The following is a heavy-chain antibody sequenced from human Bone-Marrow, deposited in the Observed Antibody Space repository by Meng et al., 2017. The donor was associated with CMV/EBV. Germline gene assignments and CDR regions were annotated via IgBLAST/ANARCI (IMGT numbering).Heavy chain of an antibody. V-gene: IGHV3-30*12. CDR3: AREHGGWNDAFDI. CDR1: GFTFSSYG. CDR2: ISYDGSNK. Sequence: GESLKISCAASGFTFSSYGIHWVRQAPGKGLEWVAVISYDGSNKYYADSVKGRFTISRDNAKNSLYLQMNSLRAEDTALYYCAREHGGWNDAFDIWGQGTMVTVSS. J-gene: IGHJ3*02. D-gene: IGHD6-19*01.